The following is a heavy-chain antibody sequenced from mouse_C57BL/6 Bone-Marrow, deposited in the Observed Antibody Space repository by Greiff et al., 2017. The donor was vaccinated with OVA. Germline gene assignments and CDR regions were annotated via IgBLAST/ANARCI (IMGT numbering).Heavy chain of an antibody. V-gene: IGHV1-69*01. Sequence: QVQLQQPGAELVMPGASVKLSCKASGYTFTSYWMHWVKQRPGQGLEWIGEIDPSDSYTNYNQKFKGKSTLTVDKSSSKAYMQLSSLTSDDSAVYYWARSRDYDVNSYTLYFDVWGTGTTVTVSS. CDR1: GYTFTSYW. CDR2: IDPSDSYT. D-gene: IGHD1-1*01. J-gene: IGHJ1*03. CDR3: ARSRDYDVNSYTLYFDV.